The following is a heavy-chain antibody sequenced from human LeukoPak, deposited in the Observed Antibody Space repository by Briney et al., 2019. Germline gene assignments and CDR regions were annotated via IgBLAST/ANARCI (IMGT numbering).Heavy chain of an antibody. CDR2: ILPIFDTA. CDR1: GGTFSSYG. J-gene: IGHJ6*03. CDR3: AFGLGYYYYMDV. D-gene: IGHD3-10*01. V-gene: IGHV1-69*05. Sequence: SVKVAWKASGGTFSSYGISWVRQAPGQGLEWMGRILPIFDTANYAQKFQGRVTITTDESTRTAYMELSSLRSEDTAVYYCAFGLGYYYYMDVWGKGTTVTVSS.